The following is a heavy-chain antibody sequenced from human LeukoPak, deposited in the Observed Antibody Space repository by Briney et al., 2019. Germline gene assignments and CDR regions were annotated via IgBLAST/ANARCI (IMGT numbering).Heavy chain of an antibody. V-gene: IGHV3-23*01. CDR1: GLTFSNYA. CDR3: AKIQFQLPPATWPSIH. CDR2: ISGSGDGT. D-gene: IGHD2-2*01. Sequence: GGSLRLSCAASGLTFSNYAMSWVRQAPTKGLEWVSTISGSGDGTYYADSVKGRFTISRDYSKNTLYLQMSSLRAEDTAVYYCAKIQFQLPPATWPSIHWGQGTLVTVSS. J-gene: IGHJ4*02.